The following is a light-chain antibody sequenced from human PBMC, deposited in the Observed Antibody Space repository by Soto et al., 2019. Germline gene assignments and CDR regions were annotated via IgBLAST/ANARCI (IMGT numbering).Light chain of an antibody. J-gene: IGLJ3*02. CDR2: SND. CDR3: AEWDDSLSGYWV. V-gene: IGLV1-47*02. Sequence: QSVLTQPPSASGTPGQRVTISCSGSSSNIGFNYVYWYQHLPGTAPQLLIYSNDQRPSGVPGRFSGSKSGTSASLAISGVRSEDEADYYCAEWDDSLSGYWVFGGGTKVTVL. CDR1: SSNIGFNY.